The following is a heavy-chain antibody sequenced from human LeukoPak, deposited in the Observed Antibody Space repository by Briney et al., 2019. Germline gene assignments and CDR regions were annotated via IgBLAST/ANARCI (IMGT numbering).Heavy chain of an antibody. D-gene: IGHD3-22*01. CDR2: IYYSGST. V-gene: IGHV4-59*11. J-gene: IGHJ6*03. Sequence: SETLSLTCTVSGGSISSHYWSWIRQPPGKGLEWIGYIYYSGSTNYNPSLKSRVTIPVDTSKNQFSLKLSSVTAADTAVYYCARSPTSGYYFYYYYYYMDVWGKGTTVTVSS. CDR1: GGSISSHY. CDR3: ARSPTSGYYFYYYYYYMDV.